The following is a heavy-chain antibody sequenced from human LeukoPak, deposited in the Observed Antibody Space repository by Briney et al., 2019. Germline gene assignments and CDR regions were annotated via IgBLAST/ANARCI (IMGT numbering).Heavy chain of an antibody. V-gene: IGHV3-21*01. CDR3: ARDLGVFRY. Sequence: GGSLRLSCAASGFTFSSYSMNWVRQAPGKGLEWVSPISTSSSYIYYADSVKGRFTISRDNAKNSLYLQMNSLRAEDTAVYYCARDLGVFRYWGQGTLVTVSS. J-gene: IGHJ4*02. CDR1: GFTFSSYS. CDR2: ISTSSSYI. D-gene: IGHD6-13*01.